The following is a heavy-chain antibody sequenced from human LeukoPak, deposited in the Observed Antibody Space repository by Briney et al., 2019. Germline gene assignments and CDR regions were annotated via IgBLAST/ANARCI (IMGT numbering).Heavy chain of an antibody. CDR3: ARDGYLIAGSRFDD. V-gene: IGHV4-38-2*02. CDR2: LHHRGST. CDR1: GYSISDGYY. Sequence: PSETLSLTCTVSGYSISDGYYWAWIRQTPGTGLEWIGSLHHRGSTYYNPSFKSRLTTSVDTSKNQIFLKPSDVTAADTAVYYCARDGYLIAGSRFDDWGQGTLVTVTS. D-gene: IGHD6-13*01. J-gene: IGHJ4*02.